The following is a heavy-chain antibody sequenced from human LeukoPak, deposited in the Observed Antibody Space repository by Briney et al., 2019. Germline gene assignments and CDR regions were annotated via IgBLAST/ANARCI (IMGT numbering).Heavy chain of an antibody. V-gene: IGHV4-39*01. J-gene: IGHJ4*02. CDR1: GGSISSSSYY. D-gene: IGHD3-16*01. CDR2: IYYSGST. Sequence: SETLSLTCTVSGGSISSSSYYWGWIRQPPGTGLEWIGSIYYSGSTYCNPSLKSRVTISVDTSRNQFSLKLSSVTAADTAVYYCARGFYVWGSSYYFDYWGQGTLVTVSS. CDR3: ARGFYVWGSSYYFDY.